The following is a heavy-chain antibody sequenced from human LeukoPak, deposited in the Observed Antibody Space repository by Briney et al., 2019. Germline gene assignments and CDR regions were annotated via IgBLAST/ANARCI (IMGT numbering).Heavy chain of an antibody. J-gene: IGHJ3*02. Sequence: GGSLRLSCAASGFTFRTYAMHWVRQAPGKGLEWVAVISYDGSNKYYADSVKGRFTISRDNSKNTLYLQMDSLRAEDTAVYYCARDARAFDIWGQGTMVTVSS. CDR1: GFTFRTYA. CDR3: ARDARAFDI. V-gene: IGHV3-30*04. CDR2: ISYDGSNK.